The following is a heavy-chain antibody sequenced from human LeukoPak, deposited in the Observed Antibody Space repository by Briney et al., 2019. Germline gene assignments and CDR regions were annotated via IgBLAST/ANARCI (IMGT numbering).Heavy chain of an antibody. CDR3: AKDPYGSGSYWSGGYYYGVDV. CDR2: ISGDGGST. J-gene: IGHJ6*02. D-gene: IGHD3-10*01. CDR1: GFTFDDYA. V-gene: IGHV3-43*02. Sequence: GGSLRLSCAASGFTFDDYAMHWVRQAPGKGLEWVSLISGDGGSTYYADSVKGRFTISRDNSKNSLYLQMNSLRTEDTALYYCAKDPYGSGSYWSGGYYYGVDVWGQGTTVTVSS.